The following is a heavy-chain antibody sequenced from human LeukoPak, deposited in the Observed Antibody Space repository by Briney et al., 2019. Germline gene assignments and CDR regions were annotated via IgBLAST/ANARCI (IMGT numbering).Heavy chain of an antibody. Sequence: GGSLRLSCAASGFTFSSYLMHWVRQAPGKGLGWVSRINTDGSSTTYADSVKGRFTISRDNAKNTLYLEMNSLRAEDTAMYYCAREILERGKTHEYWGQGTLVTVSS. V-gene: IGHV3-74*01. CDR1: GFTFSSYL. CDR3: AREILERGKTHEY. J-gene: IGHJ4*02. D-gene: IGHD1-1*01. CDR2: INTDGSST.